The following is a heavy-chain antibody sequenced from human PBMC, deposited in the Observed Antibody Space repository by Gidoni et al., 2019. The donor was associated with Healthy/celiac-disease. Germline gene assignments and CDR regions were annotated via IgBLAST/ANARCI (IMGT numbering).Heavy chain of an antibody. J-gene: IGHJ3*02. Sequence: QVQLVESGGGVVQPGRSLRLSCAASGFTFSSYAMHWVRQAPGKGLEWVAVISYDGSNKYYADSVKGRFTISRDNSKNTLYLQMNSLRAEDTAVYYCARAGIVGATYDAFDIWGQGTMVTVSS. D-gene: IGHD1-26*01. CDR2: ISYDGSNK. V-gene: IGHV3-30-3*01. CDR3: ARAGIVGATYDAFDI. CDR1: GFTFSSYA.